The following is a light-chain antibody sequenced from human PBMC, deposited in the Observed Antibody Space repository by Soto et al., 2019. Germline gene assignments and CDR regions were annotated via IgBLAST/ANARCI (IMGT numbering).Light chain of an antibody. CDR2: GNN. CDR1: SSNIGAGYD. CDR3: QSYDSSLSGYV. J-gene: IGLJ1*01. Sequence: QSVLTQPPSVSGAPGQRVTISCTGSSSNIGAGYDVHWYRQLPRTAPKLLIYGNNNRPSGVPDRFSGSKSGTSASLAITGLQAEDEADYYCQSYDSSLSGYVFGTGTKLTVL. V-gene: IGLV1-40*01.